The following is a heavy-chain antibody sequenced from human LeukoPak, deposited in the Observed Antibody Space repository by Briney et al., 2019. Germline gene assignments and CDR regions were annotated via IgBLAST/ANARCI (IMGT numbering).Heavy chain of an antibody. J-gene: IGHJ4*02. V-gene: IGHV1-18*01. CDR1: GYTFTNYG. D-gene: IGHD5-24*01. Sequence: ASVKVSCKASGYTFTNYGISWVRQAPGQGLEWMGWISGYNGNTNHAQKFQGRVTMTTDTSTSTAYIELRSLRSDDTAVYYCARDQGQLRDVYNFWWEDWGQGTLVTVSS. CDR3: ARDQGQLRDVYNFWWED. CDR2: ISGYNGNT.